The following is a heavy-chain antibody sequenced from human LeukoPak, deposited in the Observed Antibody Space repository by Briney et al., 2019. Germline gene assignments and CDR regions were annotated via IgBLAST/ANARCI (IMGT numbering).Heavy chain of an antibody. V-gene: IGHV3-30-3*02. CDR3: AKSATVGIKAPFDC. Sequence: GGSLRLSCAASGFTFTNFAMHWVRQAPGKGLEWVAVISNDERNKYYADSVKGRFTISRDNSKNTLSLQMSSLRAEDTAVYYCAKSATVGIKAPFDCWGQGALVTVSS. CDR2: ISNDERNK. CDR1: GFTFTNFA. J-gene: IGHJ4*02. D-gene: IGHD1-26*01.